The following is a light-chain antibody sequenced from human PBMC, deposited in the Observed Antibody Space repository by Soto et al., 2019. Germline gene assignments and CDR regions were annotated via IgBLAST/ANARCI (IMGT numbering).Light chain of an antibody. CDR3: MQALQSPPT. J-gene: IGKJ4*01. V-gene: IGKV2-28*01. CDR2: LGS. CDR1: QSLLHSNGYNY. Sequence: DIVMTQSPLSLPVTPGEPASISCRSSQSLLHSNGYNYLDWYLQMPGQSPQLLIDLGSNRASGVPGPSRGTGPGTDFTLKITRVQAGDVGLYYYMQALQSPPTFGRGTKVAIK.